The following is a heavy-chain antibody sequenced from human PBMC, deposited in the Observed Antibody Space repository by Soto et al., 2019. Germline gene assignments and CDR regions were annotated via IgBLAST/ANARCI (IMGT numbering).Heavy chain of an antibody. J-gene: IGHJ4*02. CDR3: ARGGVTIFGPYYFDY. CDR2: MNPNSGNT. V-gene: IGHV1-8*01. Sequence: ASVKVSCKASGYTFTSYYINWVRQATGQGLEWMGWMNPNSGNTGYAQKFQGRVTMTRNTSISTAYMELSSLRSEDTAVYYCARGGVTIFGPYYFDYWGQGTLVTVSS. D-gene: IGHD3-3*01. CDR1: GYTFTSYY.